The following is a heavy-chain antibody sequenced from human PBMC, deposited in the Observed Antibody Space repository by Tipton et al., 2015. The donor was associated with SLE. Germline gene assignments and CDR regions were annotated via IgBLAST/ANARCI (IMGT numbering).Heavy chain of an antibody. J-gene: IGHJ6*03. CDR3: ARRSSNRRRGTYYYYYYMGV. CDR2: IYYSGST. D-gene: IGHD2-15*01. Sequence: TLSLTCTVSGGSISSYYWRWIRQPPGKGLEWIGYIYYSGSTNYNPSPKSRVTISVDTSKNQFSLKLSSVTAADTAVYYCARRSSNRRRGTYYYYYYMGVWGKGTTVTVSS. CDR1: GGSISSYY. V-gene: IGHV4-59*01.